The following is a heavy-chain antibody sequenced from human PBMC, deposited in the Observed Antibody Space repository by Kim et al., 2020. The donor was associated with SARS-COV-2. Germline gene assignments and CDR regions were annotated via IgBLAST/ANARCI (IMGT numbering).Heavy chain of an antibody. Sequence: ASVKVSCKASGYTFTGYYMHWVRQAPGQGLEWMGWINPNSGGTNYAQKFQGRVTMTRDTSISTAYMELSRLRSDDTAVYYCARGCSQGGLALGPDYWGQGTLVTVSS. V-gene: IGHV1-2*02. D-gene: IGHD3-3*02. CDR1: GYTFTGYY. CDR3: ARGCSQGGLALGPDY. J-gene: IGHJ4*02. CDR2: INPNSGGT.